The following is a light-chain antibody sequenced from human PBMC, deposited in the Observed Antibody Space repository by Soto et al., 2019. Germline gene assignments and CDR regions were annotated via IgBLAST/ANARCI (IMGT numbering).Light chain of an antibody. J-gene: IGKJ1*01. CDR3: QQYGSSRT. CDR2: GAS. V-gene: IGKV3-20*01. Sequence: IVLSQSPGTLSLSPGERATLSCRASQSVSSSYLALYQQKPGQAPRLLIYGASSRATGIPDRFSGSGSGTDFTLTISRLEPEDFAVYYCQQYGSSRTFGQGTKVDIK. CDR1: QSVSSSY.